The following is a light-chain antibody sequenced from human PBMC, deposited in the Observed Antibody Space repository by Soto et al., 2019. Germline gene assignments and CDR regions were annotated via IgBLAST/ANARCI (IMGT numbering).Light chain of an antibody. V-gene: IGLV2-14*03. J-gene: IGLJ1*01. CDR3: RSYTSTRTNV. Sequence: QSALTQPASVSGSPGQSITISCTGTSSDVGGFNSVSWYQLRPGTAPKLILYDVVDRPSGVSYRFSGSKSGHTASLTISWLQAADEADYFCRSYTSTRTNVFGSGTKVTVL. CDR1: SSDVGGFNS. CDR2: DVV.